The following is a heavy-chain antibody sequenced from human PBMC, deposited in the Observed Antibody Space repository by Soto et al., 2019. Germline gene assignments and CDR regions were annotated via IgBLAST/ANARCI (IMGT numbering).Heavy chain of an antibody. CDR3: ASEYSSSSGYYYGMDV. J-gene: IGHJ6*02. V-gene: IGHV3-33*01. D-gene: IGHD6-6*01. CDR2: IWYDGSNK. CDR1: GFTFSSYG. Sequence: GGSLRLSCAASGFTFSSYGMHWVRQAPGKGLEWVAVIWYDGSNKYYADSVKGRFTISRDNSKNTLYLQMNSLRAEDTAVYYCASEYSSSSGYYYGMDVWGQGTTVTVSS.